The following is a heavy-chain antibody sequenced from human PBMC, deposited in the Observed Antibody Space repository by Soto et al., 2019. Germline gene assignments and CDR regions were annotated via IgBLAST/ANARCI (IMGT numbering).Heavy chain of an antibody. D-gene: IGHD3-16*01. J-gene: IGHJ5*02. Sequence: EVQLVESGGGLVKPGGSLRLSCAASGFTFSTYGMNWVRQAPGKGLEWVSSISRSSSHMYYADSVKGRFTISRDNAKNSLYLQMNSLRAEDTAVYYCARDLHDYVSFRFDPWGQGTLVTVSS. CDR2: ISRSSSHM. CDR1: GFTFSTYG. V-gene: IGHV3-21*01. CDR3: ARDLHDYVSFRFDP.